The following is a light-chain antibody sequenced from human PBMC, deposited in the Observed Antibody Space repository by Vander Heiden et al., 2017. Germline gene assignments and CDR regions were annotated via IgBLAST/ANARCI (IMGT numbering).Light chain of an antibody. V-gene: IGKV1-39*01. CDR1: QNISSY. Sequence: DIQMTLSPSPLSASVGDRVTIPCRASQNISSYLNWYQQKPGKAPKLLIYAASSLHSGVPSRFSGSGSGTDFTLTISSVEPEDFATYYCHQTHRTPFTFGPGTKVDIK. CDR3: HQTHRTPFT. J-gene: IGKJ3*01. CDR2: AAS.